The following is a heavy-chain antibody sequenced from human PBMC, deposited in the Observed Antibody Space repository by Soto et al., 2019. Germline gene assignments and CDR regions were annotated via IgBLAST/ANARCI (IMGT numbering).Heavy chain of an antibody. V-gene: IGHV3-74*01. D-gene: IGHD3-10*01. Sequence: GGSLRLSCAVSGFTFGNYWMHWVRQAPGKGPVWVSRVSPDGRTATYADSVKGRFTISRDNAKSTLYLQMNSLRAEDTAVYYCADSWLTTSYWGRGTLVTVSS. CDR3: ADSWLTTSY. CDR2: VSPDGRTA. CDR1: GFTFGNYW. J-gene: IGHJ4*02.